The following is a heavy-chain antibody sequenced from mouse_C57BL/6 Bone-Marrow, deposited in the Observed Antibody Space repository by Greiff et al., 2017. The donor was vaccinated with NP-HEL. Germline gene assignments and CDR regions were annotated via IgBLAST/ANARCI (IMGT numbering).Heavy chain of an antibody. CDR1: GYAFTNYL. D-gene: IGHD2-1*01. V-gene: IGHV1-54*01. CDR3: ARRWGAYGNYDY. J-gene: IGHJ2*01. Sequence: VQLQQSGAELVRPGTSVKVSCKASGYAFTNYLIEWVKQRPGQGLGWIGVINPGSGGTNYNEKFKGKATLTADKSSSTAYMQLSSLTSEDSAVYFCARRWGAYGNYDYWGQGTTLTVSS. CDR2: INPGSGGT.